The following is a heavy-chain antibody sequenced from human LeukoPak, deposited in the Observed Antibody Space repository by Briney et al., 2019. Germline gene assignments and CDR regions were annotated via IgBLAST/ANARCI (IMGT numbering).Heavy chain of an antibody. CDR1: GYRFNAYW. D-gene: IGHD2-21*02. CDR2: IYPGDSDI. V-gene: IGHV5-51*01. Sequence: GESLKISCKGSGYRFNAYWIAWVRQMPGKGLEWMGSIYPGDSDIRYGPSFQGQVTFSVDKSISTAYLQWSSLKASDTAMYFCARRAYCGGDCYSDVWGQGTVITVSS. J-gene: IGHJ3*01. CDR3: ARRAYCGGDCYSDV.